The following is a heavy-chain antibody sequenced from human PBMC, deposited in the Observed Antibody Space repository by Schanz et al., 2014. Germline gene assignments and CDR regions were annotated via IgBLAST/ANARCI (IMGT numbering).Heavy chain of an antibody. D-gene: IGHD2-8*01. CDR1: GFNFSNYW. CDR3: VRDRGFCANDICWLRYYMDV. J-gene: IGHJ6*03. Sequence: EVRLVESGGGLVQPGGSLRLSCVVSGFNFSNYWMSWVRQAPGKGLEWVASIKQEGDEKNYVDSVKGRFTISRDNAKNSLLLQMNSLRADDTAVYYCVRDRGFCANDICWLRYYMDVWGNGTTDTVSS. V-gene: IGHV3-7*01. CDR2: IKQEGDEK.